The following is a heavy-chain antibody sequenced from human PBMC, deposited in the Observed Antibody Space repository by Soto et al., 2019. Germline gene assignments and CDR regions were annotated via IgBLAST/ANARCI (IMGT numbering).Heavy chain of an antibody. CDR2: IVVGSGNT. D-gene: IGHD6-13*01. CDR1: GFTFTSSA. CDR3: AADRYSSSWYLGINNFVY. J-gene: IGHJ4*02. V-gene: IGHV1-58*01. Sequence: SVKVSCKASGFTFTSSAVQWVRQARGQRLEWIGWIVVGSGNTNYAQKFQERVTITRDMSTSTAYMELSSLRSEDTAVYYCAADRYSSSWYLGINNFVYWGQGTLVTVSS.